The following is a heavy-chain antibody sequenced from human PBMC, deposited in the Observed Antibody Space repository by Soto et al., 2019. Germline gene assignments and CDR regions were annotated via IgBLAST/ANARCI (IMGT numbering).Heavy chain of an antibody. J-gene: IGHJ4*02. Sequence: SETLSLTCTVSGGSISSYYWSWIRQPPGKGLEWIGYIYYSGSTNYNPSLKSRVTISVDTSKNQFSLKLSSVTAADTAVYYCARDSDFWSGYCDYWGQGTPVTVSS. CDR2: IYYSGST. V-gene: IGHV4-59*01. CDR3: ARDSDFWSGYCDY. D-gene: IGHD3-3*01. CDR1: GGSISSYY.